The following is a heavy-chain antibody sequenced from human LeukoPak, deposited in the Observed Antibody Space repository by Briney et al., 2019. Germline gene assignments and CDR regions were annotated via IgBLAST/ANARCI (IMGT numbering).Heavy chain of an antibody. J-gene: IGHJ4*02. V-gene: IGHV3-64*01. CDR1: GFTFSSYA. CDR2: ISSNGGST. D-gene: IGHD2-2*01. CDR3: ARGPGRWVSPPALDY. Sequence: PGGSLRLSCAASGFTFSSYAMHWVRQAPGKGLEYVSAISSNGGSTYYANSVKGRFTISRDNSKNTLYLQMGSLRAEDMAVYYCARGPGRWVSPPALDYWGQGTLVTVSS.